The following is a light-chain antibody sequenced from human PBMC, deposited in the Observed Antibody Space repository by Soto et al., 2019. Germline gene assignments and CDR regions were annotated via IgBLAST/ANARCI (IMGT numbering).Light chain of an antibody. CDR1: SSNIEFNY. CDR3: ATWDDSLSGVV. V-gene: IGLV1-47*01. CDR2: RND. J-gene: IGLJ3*02. Sequence: QSVLTQPPSASGTPGQGVTISCSGSSSNIEFNYVYWYQYLPGTAPKLLIYRNDQRPSGVPDRFYGSKSGATASLAIGGLRSEDEAEYSCATWDDSLSGVVFGGGTKLTVL.